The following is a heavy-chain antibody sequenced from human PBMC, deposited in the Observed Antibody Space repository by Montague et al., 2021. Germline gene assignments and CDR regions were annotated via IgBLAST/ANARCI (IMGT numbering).Heavy chain of an antibody. V-gene: IGHV4-59*08. CDR3: AKQDYFVSGTSYKGFDP. CDR1: SGSIFHAH. CDR2: MFYGGAT. D-gene: IGHD3-10*01. J-gene: IGHJ5*02. Sequence: SETLSLTCTVSSGSIFHAHWSWVRQPSGKGLEWLGSMFYGGATSNNPSLKSRVTMSIDTSTNQFSLKLSSVTAADTAVYYCAKQDYFVSGTSYKGFDPWGQGTLVTVSS.